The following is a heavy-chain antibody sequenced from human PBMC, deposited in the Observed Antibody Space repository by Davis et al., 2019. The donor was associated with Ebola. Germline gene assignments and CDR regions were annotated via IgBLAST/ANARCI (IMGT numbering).Heavy chain of an antibody. Sequence: GGSLRLSCADSVITFSSYAMTWVRQAPGKGLEWVSAISGSGGTTYYAGSVKGWFTVSRDNSKKTMYLQMNSLRAEDTAVYYCARSGLSFGVVKYHYGMDVWGKGTTVTVSS. J-gene: IGHJ6*04. CDR3: ARSGLSFGVVKYHYGMDV. CDR2: ISGSGGTT. CDR1: VITFSSYA. D-gene: IGHD3-3*01. V-gene: IGHV3-23*01.